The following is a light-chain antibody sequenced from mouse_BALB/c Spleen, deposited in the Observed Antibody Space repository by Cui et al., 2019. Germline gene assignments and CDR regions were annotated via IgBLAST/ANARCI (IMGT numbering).Light chain of an antibody. CDR1: TSVSY. J-gene: IGKJ5*01. Sequence: IVLTQSPALMSASECEKVTMTCSARTSVSYMYWYQQKPGSSPKPLIYLTSSLASGVPARFSGSGSGTSYSLTISSMEAEDAATYYCQQWSSNPLTFGAGTKLELK. CDR3: QQWSSNPLT. V-gene: IGKV4-68*01. CDR2: LTS.